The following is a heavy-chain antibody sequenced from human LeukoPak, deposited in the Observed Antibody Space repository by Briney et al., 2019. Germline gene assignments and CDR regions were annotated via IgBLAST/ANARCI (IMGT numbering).Heavy chain of an antibody. CDR2: ISSSSSYI. V-gene: IGHV3-21*01. D-gene: IGHD5-12*01. J-gene: IGHJ4*02. CDR3: ARVRDTGYDPNDY. Sequence: PGGSLRLSCAASGFTFSSYSMNWVRQAPGKGLEWVSSISSSSSYIYYADSVKGRFTTSRDNAKNSLYLQMNSLRAEDTAVYYCARVRDTGYDPNDYWGQGTLVTVSS. CDR1: GFTFSSYS.